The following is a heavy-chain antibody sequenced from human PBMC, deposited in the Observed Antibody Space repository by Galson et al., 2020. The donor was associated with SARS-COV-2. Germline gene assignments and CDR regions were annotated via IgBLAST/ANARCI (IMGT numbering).Heavy chain of an antibody. Sequence: SVKVSCKASGGTFSSYAISWVRQAPGQGLEWMGGIIPIFGTANYAQKFQGRVTITADESTSTAYMELSSLRSEDTAVYYCARGGWGHCSSTSCLQRGYYYYYMDVWGKGTTVTVSS. V-gene: IGHV1-69*13. CDR2: IIPIFGTA. CDR3: ARGGWGHCSSTSCLQRGYYYYYMDV. CDR1: GGTFSSYA. J-gene: IGHJ6*03. D-gene: IGHD2-2*01.